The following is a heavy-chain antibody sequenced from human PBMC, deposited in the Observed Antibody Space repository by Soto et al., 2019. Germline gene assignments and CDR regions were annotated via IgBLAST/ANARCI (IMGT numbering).Heavy chain of an antibody. D-gene: IGHD4-17*01. CDR3: ARAGVATEPFDY. Sequence: PSETLSLTCAVYGGSFSGYYWSWIRQPPGKGLEWIGEINHSGSTNYNPSLKSRVTISVDTSKNQFSLKLSSVTAADTAVYYCARAGVATEPFDYWGEGTLVTVSS. V-gene: IGHV4-34*01. J-gene: IGHJ4*02. CDR1: GGSFSGYY. CDR2: INHSGST.